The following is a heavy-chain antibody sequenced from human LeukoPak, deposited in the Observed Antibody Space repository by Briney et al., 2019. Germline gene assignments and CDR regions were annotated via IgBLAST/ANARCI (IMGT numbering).Heavy chain of an antibody. V-gene: IGHV3-11*01. J-gene: IGHJ6*02. Sequence: GGSLRLSCAASGFTFSDYYMSWIRQAPGKGLEWVSYISSSGNTIYYADSVKGRFTISRDNAKNSLYLQMNSLRAEDTAVYYCASLYGSGSYASYYYGMDVWGQGTTVTVSS. CDR1: GFTFSDYY. CDR2: ISSSGNTI. CDR3: ASLYGSGSYASYYYGMDV. D-gene: IGHD3-10*01.